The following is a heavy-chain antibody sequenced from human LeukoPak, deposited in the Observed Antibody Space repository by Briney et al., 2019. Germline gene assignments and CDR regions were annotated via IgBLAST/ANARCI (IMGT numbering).Heavy chain of an antibody. Sequence: GGSLRLSCAASGFTFSYAWMSWVRQVPGKGLEWISHIRSSGTTMYYADSVKGRFTISRDNAKNSLFLQMNSLRDEDTAVYYCALSASDYYDQTNWGQGTLVTVSS. D-gene: IGHD3-16*01. J-gene: IGHJ4*02. CDR3: ALSASDYYDQTN. V-gene: IGHV3-48*02. CDR2: IRSSGTTM. CDR1: GFTFSYAW.